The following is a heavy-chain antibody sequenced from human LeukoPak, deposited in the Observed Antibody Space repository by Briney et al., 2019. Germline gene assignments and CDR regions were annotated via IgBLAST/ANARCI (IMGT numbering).Heavy chain of an antibody. J-gene: IGHJ6*02. Sequence: SVKVSCKASGGTSSSYAISWVRQAPGQGLEWMGGIIPIFGTANYAQKFQGRVTITADESTCTAYMELSSLRSEDTAVYYCARGAGYSYGYGDYYYYGMDVWGQGTTVTVSS. CDR1: GGTSSSYA. V-gene: IGHV1-69*13. CDR2: IIPIFGTA. CDR3: ARGAGYSYGYGDYYYYGMDV. D-gene: IGHD5-18*01.